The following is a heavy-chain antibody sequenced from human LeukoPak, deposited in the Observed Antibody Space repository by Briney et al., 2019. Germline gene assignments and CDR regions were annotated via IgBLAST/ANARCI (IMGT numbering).Heavy chain of an antibody. V-gene: IGHV3-33*01. CDR3: ARGDYYGSRGDY. CDR2: IWYDGSNK. CDR1: GFTFSSYG. Sequence: GGSLRLSCAASGFTFSSYGMHWVRQAPGKGLEWVAVIWYDGSNKYYADSVKGRFTISRDNSNNTLYLQMNSLRAEATAVYYCARGDYYGSRGDYWGQGTLVTVSS. J-gene: IGHJ4*02. D-gene: IGHD3-10*01.